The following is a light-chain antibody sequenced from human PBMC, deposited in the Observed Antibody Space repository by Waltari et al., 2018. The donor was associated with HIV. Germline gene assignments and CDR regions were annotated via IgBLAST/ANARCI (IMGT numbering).Light chain of an antibody. J-gene: IGKJ4*01. CDR1: QSLLHSNGYNY. CDR2: LGS. V-gene: IGKV2-28*01. CDR3: MQALQTPLT. Sequence: DIVMTQSPLSLPVTPGEPASISCRSSQSLLHSNGYNYLDWFLQKPGQSPQLLISLGSNRASVVPDRFSGSGSGTDFTLEISRVEAEDVGVYYCMQALQTPLTFGGGTKVELK.